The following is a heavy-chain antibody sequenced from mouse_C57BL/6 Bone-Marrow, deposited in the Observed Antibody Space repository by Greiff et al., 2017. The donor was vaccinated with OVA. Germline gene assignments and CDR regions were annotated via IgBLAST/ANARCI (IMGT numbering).Heavy chain of an antibody. Sequence: QVQLQQPGAELVKPGASVKMSCKASGYTFTSYWITWVKQRPGQGLEWIGDIYPGSGSTNYNEKFKSKAPLTVDTSSNTSYMQLSSLTSEDSAVYYCASRYYGSSWYFDVWGTGTTVTVSS. CDR3: ASRYYGSSWYFDV. CDR1: GYTFTSYW. CDR2: IYPGSGST. V-gene: IGHV1-55*01. J-gene: IGHJ1*03. D-gene: IGHD1-1*01.